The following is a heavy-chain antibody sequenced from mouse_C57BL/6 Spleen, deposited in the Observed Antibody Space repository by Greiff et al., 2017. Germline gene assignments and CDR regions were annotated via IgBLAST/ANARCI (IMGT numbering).Heavy chain of an antibody. J-gene: IGHJ4*01. CDR3: ASEAYDGHDAMDY. D-gene: IGHD2-3*01. CDR2: ISYSGST. V-gene: IGHV3-1*01. Sequence: EVQLVESGPGMVKPSQSLSLTCTVTGYSITSGYDWHWIRHFPGNKLEWMGYISYSGSTNYNPSLKSRISITHDTSKNHFFLKLNSVTTEDTATYYCASEAYDGHDAMDYWGQGTSVTVSS. CDR1: GYSITSGYD.